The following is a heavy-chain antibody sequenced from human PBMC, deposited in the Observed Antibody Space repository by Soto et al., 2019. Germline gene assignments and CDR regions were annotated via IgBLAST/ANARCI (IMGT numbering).Heavy chain of an antibody. J-gene: IGHJ4*02. CDR3: ARITYYYESGTYPAFDY. Sequence: QVHLVQSGAEVKKPGASVKVSCKASGYTFSSYYMHWVRQAPGQGLEWMGKINPSGGVTSYAQKLQGRVNMTRDTSTSTVYMGLSSLRSEDTAVYYCARITYYYESGTYPAFDYWGQGTLVTVSS. V-gene: IGHV1-46*04. CDR1: GYTFSSYY. D-gene: IGHD3-10*01. CDR2: INPSGGVT.